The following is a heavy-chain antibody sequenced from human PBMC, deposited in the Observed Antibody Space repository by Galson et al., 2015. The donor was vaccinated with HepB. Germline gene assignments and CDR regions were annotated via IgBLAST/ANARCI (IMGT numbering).Heavy chain of an antibody. CDR2: ISYDGSIK. Sequence: SLRLSCAASGFSFDDYSFHWVRQAPGKGLEWVAVISYDGSIKYYADSVKGRFTVSRDNSQNTLYLQIDGLTTDDTAVYYCARDGSCSNPTASYYYHYLDVWGTGTTVTVSS. V-gene: IGHV3-30*04. J-gene: IGHJ6*03. CDR1: GFSFDDYS. CDR3: ARDGSCSNPTASYYYHYLDV. D-gene: IGHD4-11*01.